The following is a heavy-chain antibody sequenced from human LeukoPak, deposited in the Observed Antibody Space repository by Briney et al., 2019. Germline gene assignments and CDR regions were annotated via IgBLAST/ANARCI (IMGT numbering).Heavy chain of an antibody. V-gene: IGHV4-34*01. D-gene: IGHD4-11*01. J-gene: IGHJ4*02. Sequence: PSETLSLTCAVYGGSFSGYYWSWVRQPPGKGLEWIGEINHSGSTNYNPSLKSRVTISVDTSKNQFSLKLSSVTAADTAVYYCARDVTTSYYFDYWGQGTLVTVSS. CDR3: ARDVTTSYYFDY. CDR2: INHSGST. CDR1: GGSFSGYY.